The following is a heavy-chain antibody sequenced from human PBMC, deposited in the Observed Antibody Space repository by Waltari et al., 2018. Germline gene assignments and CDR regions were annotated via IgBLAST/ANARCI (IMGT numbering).Heavy chain of an antibody. CDR1: GGSFSGYY. CDR2: INHSGST. J-gene: IGHJ4*02. V-gene: IGHV4-34*01. Sequence: QVQLQQWGAGLLKPSETLSLTCAVYGGSFSGYYWSWIRQPPGKGLEWIGEINHSGSTNYNPSLKSRVTISVDTSKNQFSLKLSSVTAADTAVYYCARGLGGSNQDYWGQGTLVTVSS. D-gene: IGHD3-10*01. CDR3: ARGLGGSNQDY.